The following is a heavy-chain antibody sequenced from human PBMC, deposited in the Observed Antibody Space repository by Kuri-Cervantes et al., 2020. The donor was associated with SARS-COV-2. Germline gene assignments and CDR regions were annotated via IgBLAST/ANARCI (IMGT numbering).Heavy chain of an antibody. Sequence: ASVKVSCKASGYTFTSYAMHWVRQAPGQRLEWMGWINAGNGNTKYSQKFQGRVTNTRDTYASTAYMELSSLRSDDTAVYYCARDRCSRTTCYPWFDPLGQGTLVTVSS. V-gene: IGHV1-3*01. CDR1: GYTFTSYA. D-gene: IGHD2-2*01. CDR2: INAGNGNT. CDR3: ARDRCSRTTCYPWFDP. J-gene: IGHJ5*02.